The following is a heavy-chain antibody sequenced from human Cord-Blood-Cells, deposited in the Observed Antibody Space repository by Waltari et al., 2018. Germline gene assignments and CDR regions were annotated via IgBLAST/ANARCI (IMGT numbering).Heavy chain of an antibody. CDR3: ARGPIWGSHFDY. CDR2: INHRGST. J-gene: IGHJ4*02. Sequence: QVQLQQWGAGLLKPSETLSLTCAVYGGSFSGYYWSWIRQPPGKGLEWIGEINHRGSTNYNPSLKSRVTISVDTSKNQFSLKLSAVTAADMAVYYCARGPIWGSHFDYWGQGTLVTVSS. V-gene: IGHV4-34*01. D-gene: IGHD7-27*01. CDR1: GGSFSGYY.